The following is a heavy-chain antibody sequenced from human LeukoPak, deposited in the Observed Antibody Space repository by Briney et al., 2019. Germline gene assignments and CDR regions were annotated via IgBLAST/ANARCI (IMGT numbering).Heavy chain of an antibody. V-gene: IGHV4-38-2*02. D-gene: IGHD6-13*01. J-gene: IGHJ3*02. CDR1: GYSISSGYY. CDR2: IYYSGST. Sequence: PSETLSLTCTVSGYSISSGYYWGWIRQPPGKGLEWIGNIYYSGSTYYNPSLKSRVTFSVDTSKNQFSLKLSSVTAADTAVYYCARVGLLVLLTFNDAFDIWGQGTMVTVSS. CDR3: ARVGLLVLLTFNDAFDI.